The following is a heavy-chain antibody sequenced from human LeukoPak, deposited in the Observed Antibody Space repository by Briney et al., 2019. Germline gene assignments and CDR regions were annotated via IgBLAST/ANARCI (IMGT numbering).Heavy chain of an antibody. D-gene: IGHD3-10*01. J-gene: IGHJ4*02. CDR2: ISYDGSNK. Sequence: PGRSLRLSCAASGFTFSSYAMHWVRQAPGKGLEWVAVISYDGSNKYYADSVKGRFTISRDNSKNTLYLQMNSLRAEDTAVYYCARDPRPGDYFDYWGQGTLVTVSS. CDR3: ARDPRPGDYFDY. CDR1: GFTFSSYA. V-gene: IGHV3-30-3*01.